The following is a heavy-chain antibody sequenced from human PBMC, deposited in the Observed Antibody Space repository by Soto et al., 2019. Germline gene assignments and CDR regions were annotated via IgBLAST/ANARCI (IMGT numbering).Heavy chain of an antibody. CDR3: VKDGGYCSSTTCYSTLHHYFDS. CDR1: GFPFSDYW. D-gene: IGHD2-2*01. V-gene: IGHV3-7*03. Sequence: GGSLRLSCAASGFPFSDYWMSWVRQAPGKGPEWVANIKFDGSEKQYVDSVKGRFSISRDNSRNSLFLQMNSLRAGDTAVYYCVKDGGYCSSTTCYSTLHHYFDSWGQGTLFTVSS. CDR2: IKFDGSEK. J-gene: IGHJ4*02.